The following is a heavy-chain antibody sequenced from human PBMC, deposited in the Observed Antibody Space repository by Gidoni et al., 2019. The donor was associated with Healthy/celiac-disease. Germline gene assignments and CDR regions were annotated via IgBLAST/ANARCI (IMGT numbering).Heavy chain of an antibody. CDR1: GGSISSYY. CDR2: IYYSGST. CDR3: ARDLVVPAARGLYYYGMDV. J-gene: IGHJ6*02. D-gene: IGHD2-2*01. Sequence: QVQLQESGPGLVKPSETLSLTCTVSGGSISSYYWSWIRQPPGKGLEWIGYIYYSGSTNYNPSLKSRVTISVDTSKNQFSLKLSSVTAADTAVYYCARDLVVPAARGLYYYGMDVWGQGTTVTVSS. V-gene: IGHV4-59*01.